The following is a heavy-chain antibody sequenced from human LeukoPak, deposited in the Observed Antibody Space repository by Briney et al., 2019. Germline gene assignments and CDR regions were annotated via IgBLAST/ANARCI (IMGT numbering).Heavy chain of an antibody. CDR3: ARATGSSSASFHSFDI. CDR2: IYTSGST. Sequence: SETLSLTCTVSGGSISSYYWSWIRQPAGKGLEWIGRIYTSGSTNYNPSLKSRVTISVDKSKNQFSLKLSSVTAADTAVYYCARATGSSSASFHSFDIWGQGTMVTVSS. CDR1: GGSISSYY. D-gene: IGHD2-2*01. V-gene: IGHV4-4*07. J-gene: IGHJ3*02.